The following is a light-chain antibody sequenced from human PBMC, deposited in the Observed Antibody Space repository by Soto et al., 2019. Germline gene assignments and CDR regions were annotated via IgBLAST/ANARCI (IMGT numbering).Light chain of an antibody. CDR3: QQYNNWPPYT. V-gene: IGKV3-15*01. CDR1: QSVSSN. Sequence: EIVMTQSPATLSVSPGERATLSCRPSQSVSSNLAWYQQKPGQAPRLLIYGASTRATGIPATFSGSGSGTEFTLTISSLQSEDFAVYYCQQYNNWPPYTFGQGTKLEIK. CDR2: GAS. J-gene: IGKJ2*01.